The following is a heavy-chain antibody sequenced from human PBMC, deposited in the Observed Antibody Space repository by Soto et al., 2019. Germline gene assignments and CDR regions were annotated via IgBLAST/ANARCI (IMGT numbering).Heavy chain of an antibody. CDR3: AKGRGGLGRLTHRVDF. CDR1: GFTFNNYA. V-gene: IGHV3-23*01. Sequence: EVQLLESGGGLVQPGGSLRLSCAASGFTFNNYAMTWVRQAPGKGLEWVSAISGGGGTTSYADSVKGRFTVSRDGSKNTLYLQMSSLRAVDTALYYCAKGRGGLGRLTHRVDFWGRGTLVTVSS. J-gene: IGHJ4*02. D-gene: IGHD3-10*01. CDR2: ISGGGGTT.